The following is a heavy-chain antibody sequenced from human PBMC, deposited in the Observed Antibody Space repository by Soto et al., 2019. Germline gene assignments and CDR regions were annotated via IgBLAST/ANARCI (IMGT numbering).Heavy chain of an antibody. CDR3: ARDLPQRQCTNIAV. V-gene: IGHV4-31*03. D-gene: IGHD2-8*01. CDR1: GGCRTSGDQY. J-gene: IGHJ6*02. CDR2: INHRGSL. Sequence: QNLRHTYTVTGGCRTSGDQYCACIRHRPGEGLECFGYINHRGSLYYNPSLKSRVSMSVDTAKNQLSLNLSYVTAADTAVYYCARDLPQRQCTNIAVWGQ.